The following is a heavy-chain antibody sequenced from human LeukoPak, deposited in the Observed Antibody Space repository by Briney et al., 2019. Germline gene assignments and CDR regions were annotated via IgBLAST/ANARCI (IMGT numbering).Heavy chain of an antibody. J-gene: IGHJ5*02. D-gene: IGHD6-6*01. V-gene: IGHV4-39*01. CDR1: GGSISTNNYY. CDR3: ARHRGSSSEFDP. Sequence: SETLPLTCTVSGGSISTNNYYWGWIRQPPGKGLEWIGHIYYDGRTYYNPSLKSRVTMSVDTSKNQFSLKLSSVTAADTAVYYCARHRGSSSEFDPWGLGTLVTISS. CDR2: IYYDGRT.